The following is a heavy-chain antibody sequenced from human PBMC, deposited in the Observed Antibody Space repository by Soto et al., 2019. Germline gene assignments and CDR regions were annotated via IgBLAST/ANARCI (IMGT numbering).Heavy chain of an antibody. CDR2: ISHDGRIK. V-gene: IGHV3-30*04. D-gene: IGHD2-8*01. Sequence: QVQLVESGGGVVQPGRSLRLSCAASEFTFNRHAMHWVRQAPGKGLGWVAVISHDGRIKYYADSVKGRFTISRDNSTNTLDLQMNSLRAEDTAIYFCARVSGHVYATLHGPFDYWGQGTLVTVAS. CDR1: EFTFNRHA. J-gene: IGHJ4*02. CDR3: ARVSGHVYATLHGPFDY.